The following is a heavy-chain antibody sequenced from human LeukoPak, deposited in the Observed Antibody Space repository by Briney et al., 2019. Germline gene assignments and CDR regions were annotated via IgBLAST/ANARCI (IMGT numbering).Heavy chain of an antibody. V-gene: IGHV4-59*01. CDR2: IYYSGST. D-gene: IGHD3-22*01. J-gene: IGHJ4*02. CDR3: ARALSFYVSSGYYFDY. CDR1: GGSISSYY. Sequence: SETLSLTCTVSGGSISSYYWSWIRQPPGKGLEWIGYIYYSGSTNYNPSLKSRVTISVDTSKNQFSLKLSSVTAADTAVYYCARALSFYVSSGYYFDYWGQGTLVTVSS.